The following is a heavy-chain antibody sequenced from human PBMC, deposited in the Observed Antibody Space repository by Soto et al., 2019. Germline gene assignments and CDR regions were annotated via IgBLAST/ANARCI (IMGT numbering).Heavy chain of an antibody. CDR2: IYYSGST. D-gene: IGHD4-4*01. J-gene: IGHJ6*02. CDR1: GGSISSGGYS. Sequence: QVQLQESGPGLVKPSQTLSLTCTVSGGSISSGGYSWSWIRQHPGKGLEWIGYIYYSGSTYDNPSLKSRVTISVDTSKNQFSLKLSSVTAADTAVYYCARDHIHTVTPYDYYYGMDVWGQGTTVTVSS. CDR3: ARDHIHTVTPYDYYYGMDV. V-gene: IGHV4-31*03.